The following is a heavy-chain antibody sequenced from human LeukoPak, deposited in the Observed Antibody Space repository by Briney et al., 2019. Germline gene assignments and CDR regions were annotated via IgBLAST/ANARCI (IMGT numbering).Heavy chain of an antibody. CDR2: IRYDGSNK. D-gene: IGHD6-13*01. Sequence: PGGSLRLSCAASGFTFSSYGMHWVRQAPGKGLEWVAFIRYDGSNKYYADSVKGRFTISRDNSKNTLYLQMNSLRAEDTAVYYCAKDLQQQLDNFDYWGQGTLVTVSS. V-gene: IGHV3-30*02. J-gene: IGHJ4*02. CDR1: GFTFSSYG. CDR3: AKDLQQQLDNFDY.